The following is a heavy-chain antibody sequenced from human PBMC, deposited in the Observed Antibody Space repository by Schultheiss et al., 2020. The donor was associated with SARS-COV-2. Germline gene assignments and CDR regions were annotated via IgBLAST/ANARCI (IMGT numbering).Heavy chain of an antibody. V-gene: IGHV4-34*01. CDR2: INHSGST. CDR1: GGSFSGYY. D-gene: IGHD3-3*01. J-gene: IGHJ6*03. Sequence: SETLSLTCAVYGGSFSGYYWSWIRQPPGKGLEWIGEINHSGSTNYNPSLKSRVTISVDTSKNQFSLKLSSVTAADTAVYYCARQLRFLEYYYYYYMDVWGKGTTVTVSS. CDR3: ARQLRFLEYYYYYYMDV.